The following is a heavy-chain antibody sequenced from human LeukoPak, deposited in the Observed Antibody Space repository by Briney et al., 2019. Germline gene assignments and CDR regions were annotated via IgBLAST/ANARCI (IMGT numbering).Heavy chain of an antibody. CDR2: IYYSGST. CDR1: GGSISSYY. J-gene: IGHJ3*02. Sequence: SETLSLTCTVSGGSISSYYWSWIRQPPGKGLEWIGYIYYSGSTNYNPSLKSRVTISVDTSKNQFSLKLSSVTAADTAAYYCASSAAGPYSAFDIWGQGTMVTVSS. V-gene: IGHV4-59*08. CDR3: ASSAAGPYSAFDI. D-gene: IGHD6-13*01.